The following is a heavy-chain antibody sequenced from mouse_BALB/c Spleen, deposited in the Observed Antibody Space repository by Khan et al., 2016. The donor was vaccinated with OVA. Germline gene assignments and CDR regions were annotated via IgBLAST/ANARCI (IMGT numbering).Heavy chain of an antibody. CDR1: GYSITSGYG. J-gene: IGHJ2*01. CDR3: ARTARIEY. D-gene: IGHD1-2*01. V-gene: IGHV3-2*02. Sequence: EVKLEESGPGLVKPSQSLSLTCTVTGYSITSGYGWNWNRQFPGNKLEWMGYISYSGSTNYNPSLKSRISITRDTSKNQFFLQLNSVTTEDTATYYCARTARIEYWGQGTTLTVSS. CDR2: ISYSGST.